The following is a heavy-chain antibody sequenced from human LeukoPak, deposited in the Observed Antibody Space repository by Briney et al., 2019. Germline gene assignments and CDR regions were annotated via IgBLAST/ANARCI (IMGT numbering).Heavy chain of an antibody. CDR1: GFTFSDYA. Sequence: GGSLRLSCVASGFTFSDYAMNWVRQAPGKGLEWVSTFKTNSGQVYHAESVRGRFTISRDNSKNTRYLQMNSLRAEDTAVYYCAKVPPSGCSGGSCYHFDYWGQGTLVTVSS. CDR3: AKVPPSGCSGGSCYHFDY. J-gene: IGHJ4*02. V-gene: IGHV3-23*01. D-gene: IGHD2-15*01. CDR2: FKTNSGQV.